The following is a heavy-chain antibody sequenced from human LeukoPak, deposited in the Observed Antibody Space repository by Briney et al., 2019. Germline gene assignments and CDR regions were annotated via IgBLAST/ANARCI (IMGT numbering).Heavy chain of an antibody. J-gene: IGHJ4*02. Sequence: GGSLRLSCAASGFTFSSYAMHWVRQAPGKGLEWVAVISYDGSNKYYADSVKGRFTISRDNSKNTLYLQMNSLRAEDTAVYYCAKDRRSGYGQGDYWGQGTLVTVSS. V-gene: IGHV3-30-3*01. D-gene: IGHD5-12*01. CDR1: GFTFSSYA. CDR3: AKDRRSGYGQGDY. CDR2: ISYDGSNK.